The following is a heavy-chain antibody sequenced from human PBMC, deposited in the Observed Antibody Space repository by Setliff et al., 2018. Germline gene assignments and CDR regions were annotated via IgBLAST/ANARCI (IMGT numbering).Heavy chain of an antibody. J-gene: IGHJ4*02. D-gene: IGHD3-3*01. V-gene: IGHV1-8*02. Sequence: ASVKVSCKASGYTFTGYYIHWVRQATGQGLEWMGWMNPNSGNTGYAQKFQGRVTMTRNTSISTAYMDLSSLGFEDTAVYYCARAQSWSGGPYYFDNWGQGTLVTVSS. CDR2: MNPNSGNT. CDR3: ARAQSWSGGPYYFDN. CDR1: GYTFTGYY.